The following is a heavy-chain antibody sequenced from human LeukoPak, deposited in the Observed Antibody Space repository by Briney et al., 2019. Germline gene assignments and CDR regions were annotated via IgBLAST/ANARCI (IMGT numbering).Heavy chain of an antibody. D-gene: IGHD1-1*01. CDR3: ARMYDGYYYYGMDV. J-gene: IGHJ6*02. CDR1: NGSISSYY. V-gene: IGHV4-59*01. CDR2: MYSSGST. Sequence: SETLSLTCTVSNGSISSYYWTWIRQPPGKGLEWFGYMYSSGSTTYNSSLKSRVTISVDTSKSQFFLNLTSVTAADTAVYYCARMYDGYYYYGMDVWGQGTTVTVSS.